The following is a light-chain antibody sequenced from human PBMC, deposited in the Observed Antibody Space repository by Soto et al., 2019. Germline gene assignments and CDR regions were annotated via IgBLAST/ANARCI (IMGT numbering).Light chain of an antibody. V-gene: IGKV3-15*01. CDR3: LQYNDWPPKQYT. CDR2: GAS. CDR1: QSVSSD. J-gene: IGKJ2*01. Sequence: EIVMTQSPATLSVSPGERVTLSCRASQSVSSDLAWYQHKPGQAPRLHIYGASTRATTTPARFSGSGSGTEFSLSISSLQSEDFAVYYCLQYNDWPPKQYTFSQGTKLEIK.